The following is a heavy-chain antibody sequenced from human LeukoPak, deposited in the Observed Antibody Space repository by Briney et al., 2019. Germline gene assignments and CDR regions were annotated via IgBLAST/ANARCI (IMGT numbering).Heavy chain of an antibody. CDR1: GGSMTSSSYY. Sequence: SETLSLTCTVSGGSMTSSSYYWGWIRQPPGKGLEWIGSIYYSGTTYYNPSLKSRLTISVDTSKNQVSLNLRYVTAADTAVYYCARRSTVAWAFDIWGQGTMVTVSS. D-gene: IGHD4-23*01. V-gene: IGHV4-39*01. CDR2: IYYSGTT. CDR3: ARRSTVAWAFDI. J-gene: IGHJ3*02.